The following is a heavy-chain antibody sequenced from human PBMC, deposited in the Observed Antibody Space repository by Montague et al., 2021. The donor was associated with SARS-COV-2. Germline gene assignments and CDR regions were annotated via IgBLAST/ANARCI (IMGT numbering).Heavy chain of an antibody. CDR3: ARIPVGSKYYFDF. CDR1: GDSVSSNIAT. J-gene: IGHJ4*02. CDR2: TYYRSKWYN. V-gene: IGHV6-1*01. Sequence: CAISGDSVSSNIATWHWIRQSPSRGLEWLGRTYYRSKWYNDYAESVKSRITIDPDTSKHQFSLHLNSATPEDTAVYYCARIPVGSKYYFDFWGQGTLVTVSS. D-gene: IGHD2-2*01.